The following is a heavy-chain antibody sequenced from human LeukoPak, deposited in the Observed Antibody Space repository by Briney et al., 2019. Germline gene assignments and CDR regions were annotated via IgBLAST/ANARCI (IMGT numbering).Heavy chain of an antibody. CDR1: GYTFTDYY. J-gene: IGHJ5*02. CDR2: VDPEDGET. Sequence: ASVKVSCKVSGYTFTDYYMHWVQQAPGKGLEWMGLVDPEDGETIYAEKFQGRVTITADTSTDTAYMELSSLRSEDTAVYYCASHYYDSSGYQPWGQGTLVTVSS. D-gene: IGHD3-22*01. V-gene: IGHV1-69-2*01. CDR3: ASHYYDSSGYQP.